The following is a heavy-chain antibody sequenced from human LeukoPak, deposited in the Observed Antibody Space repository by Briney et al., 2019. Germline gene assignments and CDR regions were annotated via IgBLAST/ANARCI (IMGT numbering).Heavy chain of an antibody. CDR1: GYTLTELS. Sequence: ASVKVSCKVSGYTLTELSMHWVRQAPGKGLEWMGGFDPEDGETIYAQKLQGRVTMTEDTSTDTAYMELSSLRSEDTAVYYCATAAIAAAGTGYNWFDPWGQGTLVTVSS. CDR3: ATAAIAAAGTGYNWFDP. J-gene: IGHJ5*02. CDR2: FDPEDGET. V-gene: IGHV1-24*01. D-gene: IGHD6-13*01.